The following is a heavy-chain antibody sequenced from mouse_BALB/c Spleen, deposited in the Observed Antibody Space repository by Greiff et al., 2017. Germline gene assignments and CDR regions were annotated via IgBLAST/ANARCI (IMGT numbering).Heavy chain of an antibody. CDR2: ISSGGSYT. J-gene: IGHJ3*01. Sequence: EVMLVESGGDLVKPGGSLKLSCAASGFTFSSYGMSWVRQTPDKRLEWVATISSGGSYTYYPDSVKGRFTISRDNAKNTLYLQMSSLKSEDTAMYYCARLRAYWGQGTLVTVSA. CDR3: ARLRAY. CDR1: GFTFSSYG. V-gene: IGHV5-6*02.